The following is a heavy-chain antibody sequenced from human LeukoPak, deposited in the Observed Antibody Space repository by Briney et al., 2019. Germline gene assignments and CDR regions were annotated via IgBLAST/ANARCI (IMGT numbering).Heavy chain of an antibody. CDR2: ISAYNGNT. J-gene: IGHJ6*03. V-gene: IGHV1-18*01. CDR1: GYTFTSYG. CDR3: ARDRDGFPYYYYYMDV. Sequence: GASVKVSCKASGYTFTSYGISWVRRAPGQGLEWMGWISAYNGNTNYAQKLQGRVTMTTDTSTSTAYMELRSLRSDDTAVYYCARDRDGFPYYYYYMDVWGKGTTVTVSS. D-gene: IGHD3-10*01.